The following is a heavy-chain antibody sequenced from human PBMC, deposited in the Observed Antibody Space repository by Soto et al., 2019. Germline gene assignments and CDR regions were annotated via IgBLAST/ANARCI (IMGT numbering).Heavy chain of an antibody. D-gene: IGHD1-26*01. V-gene: IGHV3-21*04. J-gene: IGHJ6*02. CDR2: ISSSSSYI. Sequence: GGSLRLSCAASGFTFSSYSMNWVRQAPGKGLEWVSSISSSSSYIYYADSVKGRFTISRDNSKSTLYLQMNSLRAEDTAVYYCGKGRSYYYYYGVDVWGQGTTVTVSS. CDR3: GKGRSYYYYYGVDV. CDR1: GFTFSSYS.